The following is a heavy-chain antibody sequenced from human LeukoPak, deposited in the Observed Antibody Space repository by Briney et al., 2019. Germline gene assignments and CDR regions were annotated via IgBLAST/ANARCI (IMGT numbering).Heavy chain of an antibody. CDR3: ARGVVITEYYFDY. CDR1: GFTFSSYW. V-gene: IGHV3-7*01. CDR2: INQDGSEK. J-gene: IGHJ4*02. D-gene: IGHD3-22*01. Sequence: GGSLRLSCAASGFTFSSYWMSWVRQAPGKGLEWVANINQDGSEKYYVDSVKGRFTISRDNAKNSLYLQMNSLRAEDTAVYYCARGVVITEYYFDYWGQGTLVAVSS.